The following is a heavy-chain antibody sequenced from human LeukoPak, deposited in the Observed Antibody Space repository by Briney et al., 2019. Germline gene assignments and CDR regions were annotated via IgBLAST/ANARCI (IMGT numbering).Heavy chain of an antibody. CDR3: TSGRWGIDY. CDR1: GGSFSGYY. J-gene: IGHJ4*02. V-gene: IGHV4-34*01. D-gene: IGHD3-16*01. CDR2: INHSGST. Sequence: SETLPLTCAVYGGSFSGYYWSWIRQPPGKGLEWIGEINHSGSTNYNPSLKSRVTISVDTSKNQFSLKLSSVTAADTAVYYCTSGRWGIDYWGQGTLVTVSS.